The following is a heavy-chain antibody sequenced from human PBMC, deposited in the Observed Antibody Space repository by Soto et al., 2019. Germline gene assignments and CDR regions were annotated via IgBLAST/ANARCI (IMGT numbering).Heavy chain of an antibody. CDR1: GCSISSSGYY. Sequence: SETLSLTCPVSGCSISSSGYYWSWIRQHPGKGLEWIGHIYYSGSTYYNPSLKSRVTISVDTSKNQLSLKLSSVTAADTAVYYCVRLRYCSSTSCHRFDPWGQGTLVTVSS. CDR2: IYYSGST. J-gene: IGHJ5*02. CDR3: VRLRYCSSTSCHRFDP. D-gene: IGHD2-2*02. V-gene: IGHV4-31*03.